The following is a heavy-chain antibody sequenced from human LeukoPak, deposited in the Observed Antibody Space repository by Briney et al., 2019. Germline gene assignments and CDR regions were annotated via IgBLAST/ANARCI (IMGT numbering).Heavy chain of an antibody. Sequence: ASVKVSCKASRYTFTSYDINGVRQATGQGLEWMGWMNPTSGHTGYAQNFQGRVTMTRDTSISTAYMELNSLTSEDTAVYYCARSPVGVRKKHDFWGQGTLVIVSS. V-gene: IGHV1-8*01. CDR3: ARSPVGVRKKHDF. D-gene: IGHD3-10*01. J-gene: IGHJ4*02. CDR1: RYTFTSYD. CDR2: MNPTSGHT.